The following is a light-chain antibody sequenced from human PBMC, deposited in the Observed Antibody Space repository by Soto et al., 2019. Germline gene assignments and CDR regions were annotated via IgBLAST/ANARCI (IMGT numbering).Light chain of an antibody. Sequence: DIQMTQSPSTLSGSVGDRVTITCRASQTISSWLAWYHQKPGKAPKLLIYKAATLKSGVPSRFSGSGSGTEFTLTSSSLQPDDFATYYCQHYNSYSEAFGQGTKVELK. CDR1: QTISSW. V-gene: IGKV1-5*03. CDR2: KAA. J-gene: IGKJ1*01. CDR3: QHYNSYSEA.